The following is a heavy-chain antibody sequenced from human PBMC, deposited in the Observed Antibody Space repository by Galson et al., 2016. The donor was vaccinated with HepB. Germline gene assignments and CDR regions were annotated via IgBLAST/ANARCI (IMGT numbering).Heavy chain of an antibody. CDR2: ISAYNGNT. V-gene: IGHV1-18*01. CDR1: GYTFTSYG. CDR3: ARVAFDFLTVYSETPDY. Sequence: SVKVSCKASGYTFTSYGISWVRQAPGQGLEWMGWISAYNGNTNYAQKLQGRVTMTTDTSTSTAYMELRSLRSDDTAVYYCARVAFDFLTVYSETPDYGGQGTLVTVSS. J-gene: IGHJ4*02. D-gene: IGHD3-9*01.